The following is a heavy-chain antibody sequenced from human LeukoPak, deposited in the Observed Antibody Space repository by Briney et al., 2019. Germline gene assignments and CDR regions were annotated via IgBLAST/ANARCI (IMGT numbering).Heavy chain of an antibody. J-gene: IGHJ4*02. CDR1: GGSIRSSTYY. D-gene: IGHD3-22*01. V-gene: IGHV4-39*01. Sequence: SSETLSLTCTVSGGSIRSSTYYWGWVRQPPGKGLEYVGSIYYSGTTSYNPSLKSRLTISVDPSKNQFSLRLSSVTATDTAIYCCVRHFYYFDTSGYSNFDSWGQGSLVTVSS. CDR3: VRHFYYFDTSGYSNFDS. CDR2: IYYSGTT.